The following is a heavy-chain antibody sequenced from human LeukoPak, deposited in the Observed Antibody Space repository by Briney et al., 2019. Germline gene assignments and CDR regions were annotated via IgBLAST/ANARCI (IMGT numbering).Heavy chain of an antibody. CDR1: GYSFTSYW. D-gene: IGHD2-21*02. J-gene: IGHJ4*02. CDR2: IYPGDSDT. CDR3: ARANVVVTAIPTEHFDY. V-gene: IGHV5-51*01. Sequence: GESLKISCKGSGYSFTSYWIGWVRQMPGKGLEWMGIIYPGDSDTRYSPSFQGQVTISADKSISTAYLQWSSLKASDTAMYYCARANVVVTAIPTEHFDYWGQGTLVTVSS.